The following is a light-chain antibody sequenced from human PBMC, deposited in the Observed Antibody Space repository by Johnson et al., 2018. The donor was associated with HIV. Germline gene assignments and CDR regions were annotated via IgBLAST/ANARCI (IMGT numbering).Light chain of an antibody. CDR2: RNN. Sequence: QPVLTQPPSASGTPGQRVTISCSGSSSNIGSNTVNWYQQLPGTAPKLLIYRNNQRPSGVPDRFSGSTSGTSASLAISGLQAEDEADYYCAAWDDSLSTGGVFGTGTKVTVL. CDR1: SSNIGSNT. J-gene: IGLJ1*01. CDR3: AAWDDSLSTGGV. V-gene: IGLV1-44*01.